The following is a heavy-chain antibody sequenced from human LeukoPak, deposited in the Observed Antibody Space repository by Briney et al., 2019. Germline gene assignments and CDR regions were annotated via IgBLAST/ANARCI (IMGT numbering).Heavy chain of an antibody. D-gene: IGHD4-17*01. J-gene: IGHJ6*02. Sequence: SETLSLTCTVSGGSISSHYWSWIRQPPGKGLEWIGYIYYSGSTNYNPSLKSRVTISVDTSKNQFSLQLRSVTAADTAVYYCAREDPQTTVPEGMDVWGQGTTVTVS. CDR2: IYYSGST. CDR3: AREDPQTTVPEGMDV. CDR1: GGSISSHY. V-gene: IGHV4-59*11.